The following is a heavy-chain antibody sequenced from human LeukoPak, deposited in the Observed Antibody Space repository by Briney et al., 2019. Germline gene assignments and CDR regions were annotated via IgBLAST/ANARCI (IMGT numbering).Heavy chain of an antibody. V-gene: IGHV3-9*01. D-gene: IGHD3-10*01. CDR2: ISWNSGSI. CDR3: AKDVEAFWEYYFDY. CDR1: GFTFDDYA. Sequence: GGSLRLSCAASGFTFDDYAMHWVRQAPGKGLEWVSGISWNSGSIGYADSVKGRFTISRDNAKNSLYLQMNSLRAEDTALYYCAKDVEAFWEYYFDYWGQGTLVTVSS. J-gene: IGHJ4*02.